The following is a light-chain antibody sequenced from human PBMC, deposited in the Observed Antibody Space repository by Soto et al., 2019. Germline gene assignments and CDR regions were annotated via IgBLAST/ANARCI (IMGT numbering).Light chain of an antibody. CDR1: SSDVGAYNY. J-gene: IGLJ2*01. Sequence: QSVLTQPASVSGSPGQSITISCTGTSSDVGAYNYVSWYQQHPGKAPKLMIFEVSDRPSGVSNRFSGSKSGNTASLTISGLQAEDEADYSCSSYTSSNTLVFGGGTQLTVL. CDR3: SSYTSSNTLV. V-gene: IGLV2-14*01. CDR2: EVS.